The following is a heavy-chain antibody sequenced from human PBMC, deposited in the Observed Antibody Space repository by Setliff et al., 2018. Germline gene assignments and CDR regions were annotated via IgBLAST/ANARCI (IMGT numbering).Heavy chain of an antibody. D-gene: IGHD3-22*01. V-gene: IGHV4-59*08. Sequence: SETLSLTCSVSGDSIFDNYWSWIRQSPGRGLEWIAYISYTGSTNYNPSLKSRVTISLDTSKNHFSLNLRSVTAADTAVYYCTRWRVRDSGYYPRLSYMDVWGKGTTVTVSS. CDR2: ISYTGST. J-gene: IGHJ6*03. CDR3: TRWRVRDSGYYPRLSYMDV. CDR1: GDSIFDNY.